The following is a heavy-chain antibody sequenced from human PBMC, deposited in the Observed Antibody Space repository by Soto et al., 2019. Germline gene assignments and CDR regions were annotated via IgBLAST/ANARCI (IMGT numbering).Heavy chain of an antibody. V-gene: IGHV1-46*01. J-gene: IGHJ4*02. CDR1: GYIFIHCF. Sequence: QVQLVQSGAEMKQPGASVKLSCQASGYIFIHCFMHGVRQAPGQGLEWMGGINPSSGTTTYAQKFQGRVTVTRDTSTSTVYMELSSLGSGDTAMYYCARSLGETTSLFDYWGQGSLVTVSA. D-gene: IGHD1-26*01. CDR2: INPSSGTT. CDR3: ARSLGETTSLFDY.